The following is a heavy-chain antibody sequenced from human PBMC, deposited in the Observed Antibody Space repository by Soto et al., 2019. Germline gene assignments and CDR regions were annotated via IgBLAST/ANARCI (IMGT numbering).Heavy chain of an antibody. J-gene: IGHJ6*02. V-gene: IGHV4-59*01. CDR3: ARDRVDTIFGVVRHASASYYYGMDV. D-gene: IGHD3-3*01. Sequence: SETLSLTCTVSGGSISSYYWSWVRQPPGKGLEWIGYIYDSGSTNYNPSLKSRVTISVDTSKNQFSLKLSSVTAADTAVYYCARDRVDTIFGVVRHASASYYYGMDVWGQGTTVTVS. CDR2: IYDSGST. CDR1: GGSISSYY.